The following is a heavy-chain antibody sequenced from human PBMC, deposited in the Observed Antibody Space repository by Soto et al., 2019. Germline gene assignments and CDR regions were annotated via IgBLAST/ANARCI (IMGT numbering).Heavy chain of an antibody. CDR1: GGSIISYY. CDR3: ARSNYYDSSGYYPFDY. V-gene: IGHV4-59*01. D-gene: IGHD3-22*01. J-gene: IGHJ4*02. Sequence: SETLCLTCTASGGSIISYYWSWIRQPPGKGLEWIGYIYYSGSTNYNPSLKSRVTISVDTSKNQFSLKLSSVTAADTAVYYCARSNYYDSSGYYPFDYWGQGTLVSVSS. CDR2: IYYSGST.